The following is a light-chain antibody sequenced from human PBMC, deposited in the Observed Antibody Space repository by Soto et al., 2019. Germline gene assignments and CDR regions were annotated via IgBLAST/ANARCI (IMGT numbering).Light chain of an antibody. CDR3: QPDNRKGT. CDR2: DAS. CDR1: QSISSW. Sequence: DIRMTQSPYTLSASVGDRVTITSRASQSISSWLAWYQQKPGKAPKLLIYDASSLESGVPSRFSGSGSGTEFTLSVSSLQPDDFATYYCQPDNRKGTFGEGTNLDIK. J-gene: IGKJ1*01. V-gene: IGKV1-5*01.